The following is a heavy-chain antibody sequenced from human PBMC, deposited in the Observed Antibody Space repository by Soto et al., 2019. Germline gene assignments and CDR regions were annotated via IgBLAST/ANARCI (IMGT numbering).Heavy chain of an antibody. J-gene: IGHJ5*02. CDR2: ISSNSAYI. CDR3: TRDASRDSSARGWFDP. Sequence: WGSMRLSWAAAGLTFHSFTMNFGRRSPFKGLEWVSTISSNSAYIYYTDALRGRFTISRDNAKNSLHLKMNSLRAEDTAVYYCTRDASRDSSARGWFDPWGPGTLVTVSS. D-gene: IGHD6-13*01. V-gene: IGHV3-21*01. CDR1: GLTFHSFT.